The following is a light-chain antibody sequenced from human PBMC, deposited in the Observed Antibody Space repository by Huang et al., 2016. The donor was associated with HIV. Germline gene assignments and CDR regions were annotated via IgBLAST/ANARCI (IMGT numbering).Light chain of an antibody. J-gene: IGKJ4*01. CDR1: QSVSSY. CDR3: QQRYDWPLT. V-gene: IGKV3-11*01. Sequence: IVLTQSPATVSLSPGERATLSCKASQSVSSYLAWYQQKPGQAPGLLIYDATSRAPGIPARFSGSGSGTDFTLTISNLGPEDFAVYFCQQRYDWPLTFGGGTKVEIK. CDR2: DAT.